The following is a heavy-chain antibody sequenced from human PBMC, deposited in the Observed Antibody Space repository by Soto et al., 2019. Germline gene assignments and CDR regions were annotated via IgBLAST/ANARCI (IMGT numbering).Heavy chain of an antibody. CDR3: ARVASGYSSSWYSGYFDY. CDR2: IYSGGST. D-gene: IGHD6-13*01. J-gene: IGHJ4*02. CDR1: GFTVSSNY. Sequence: GGSLRLSCAASGFTVSSNYMSWVRQAPGKGLEWVSVIYSGGSTYYADSVKGRFTISRHNSKNTLYLQMNSLRAEDTAVYYCARVASGYSSSWYSGYFDYWGQGTLVTVSS. V-gene: IGHV3-53*04.